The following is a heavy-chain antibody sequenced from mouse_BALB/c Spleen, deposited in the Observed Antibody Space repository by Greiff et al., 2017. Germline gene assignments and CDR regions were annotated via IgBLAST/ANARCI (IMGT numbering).Heavy chain of an antibody. V-gene: IGHV5-12-1*01. D-gene: IGHD1-1*01. CDR3: ARQGVLRYPFDY. Sequence: EVNVVESGGGLVKPGGSLKLSCAASGFAFSSYDMSWVRQTPEKRLEWVAYISSGGGSTYYPDTVKGRFTISRDNAKNTLYLQMSSLKSEDTAMYYCARQGVLRYPFDYWGQGTTLTVSS. CDR1: GFAFSSYD. J-gene: IGHJ2*01. CDR2: ISSGGGST.